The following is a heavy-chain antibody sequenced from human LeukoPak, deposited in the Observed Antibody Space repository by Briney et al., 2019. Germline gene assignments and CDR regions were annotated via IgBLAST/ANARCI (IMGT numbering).Heavy chain of an antibody. J-gene: IGHJ5*02. CDR3: ARGATMVRGVVPAYNWFDP. V-gene: IGHV4-59*01. Sequence: SETLSLTCTVSGGSISSYYWSWIRQPPGKGLEWIGYLYYSGSTNYNPSLKSRVTISVDTSKNQFSLKLSSVTAADTAVYYCARGATMVRGVVPAYNWFDPWGQGTLVTVSS. CDR1: GGSISSYY. D-gene: IGHD3-10*01. CDR2: LYYSGST.